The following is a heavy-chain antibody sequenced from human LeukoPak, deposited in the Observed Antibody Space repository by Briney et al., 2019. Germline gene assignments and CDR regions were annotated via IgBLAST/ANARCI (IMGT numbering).Heavy chain of an antibody. CDR2: IIPIFGTA. CDR1: GGTFSSYA. Sequence: SVKVSCKASGGTFSSYAISWVRQAPGQGLEWMGGIIPIFGTANYAQKFQGRVTMTTDTSTSTAYVELRSLRSDDTAVYYCARLSSGQSHFDYWGQGTLVTVSS. D-gene: IGHD3-22*01. V-gene: IGHV1-69*05. J-gene: IGHJ4*02. CDR3: ARLSSGQSHFDY.